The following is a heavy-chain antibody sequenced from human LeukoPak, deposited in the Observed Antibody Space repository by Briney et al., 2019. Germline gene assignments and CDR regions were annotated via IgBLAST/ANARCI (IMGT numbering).Heavy chain of an antibody. D-gene: IGHD3-22*01. J-gene: IGHJ4*02. V-gene: IGHV4-38-2*02. Sequence: PSETLSLTCIVSGYSISSGYYWGWIRQPPGKGLEWIGSIYHSGSSLYNPSLKSRVTISVDTSKNQFSLKLSSVTAADTAVYYCARHGGGYYYDSGGYLSPFDYWGQGTLVTVSS. CDR3: ARHGGGYYYDSGGYLSPFDY. CDR1: GYSISSGYY. CDR2: IYHSGSS.